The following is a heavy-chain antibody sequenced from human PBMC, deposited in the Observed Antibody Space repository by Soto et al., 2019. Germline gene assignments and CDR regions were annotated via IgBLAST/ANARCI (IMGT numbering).Heavy chain of an antibody. D-gene: IGHD6-19*01. V-gene: IGHV4-34*01. CDR2: INHSGST. Sequence: QVQLQQWGAGLLKPSETLSLTCAVYGGSFSGYYWSWIRQPPGKGLEWIGEINHSGSTNYNPSLKSRVTISVDTSKNQFSLKLSSVTAADTAVYYCARGDDVGYSSGWYRWFDPWGQGTLVTVSS. CDR3: ARGDDVGYSSGWYRWFDP. CDR1: GGSFSGYY. J-gene: IGHJ5*02.